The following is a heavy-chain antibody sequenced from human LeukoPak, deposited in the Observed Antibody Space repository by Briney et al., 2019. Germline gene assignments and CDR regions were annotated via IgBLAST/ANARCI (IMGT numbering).Heavy chain of an antibody. J-gene: IGHJ4*02. CDR3: ARDPGIARAGDY. Sequence: GRSLRLSCAASGFTFSSYAMHWVRQAPGKGLEWVAVISYDGSNKYYADSVKGRFTISRDNSKNTLYLQMNSLRAEDTAVYYCARDPGIARAGDYWGQGTLVTVSS. D-gene: IGHD6-13*01. V-gene: IGHV3-30-3*01. CDR1: GFTFSSYA. CDR2: ISYDGSNK.